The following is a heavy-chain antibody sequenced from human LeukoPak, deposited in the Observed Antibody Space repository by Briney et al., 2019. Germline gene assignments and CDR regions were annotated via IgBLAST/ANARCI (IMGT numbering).Heavy chain of an antibody. CDR1: GYTLTELS. CDR3: ATDLGMILVPDAFDM. V-gene: IGHV1-24*01. CDR2: FDPEEGET. D-gene: IGHD3-22*01. J-gene: IGHJ3*02. Sequence: ASVKVSCKVSGYTLTELSMNWVRQAPGKGLEWMGGFDPEEGETIYAQKFQGRVTMTGDTSTDTAYMQLSSLRSEDTAVYYCATDLGMILVPDAFDMWGQGTMVTVSS.